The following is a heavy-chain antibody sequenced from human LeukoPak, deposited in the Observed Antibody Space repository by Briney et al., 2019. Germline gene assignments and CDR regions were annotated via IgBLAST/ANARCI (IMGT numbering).Heavy chain of an antibody. CDR2: IDPSDSYT. CDR3: ARNYYDSSGYYSDQSIDP. J-gene: IGHJ5*02. V-gene: IGHV5-10-1*01. Sequence: PGESLRISCKGSGCSFTSYWISWVRQMPGKGLEWMGRIDPSDSYTNYSPSFQGHVTISADKSISTAYLQWSSLKASDTAMYYCARNYYDSSGYYSDQSIDPWGQGTLVTVSS. CDR1: GCSFTSYW. D-gene: IGHD3-22*01.